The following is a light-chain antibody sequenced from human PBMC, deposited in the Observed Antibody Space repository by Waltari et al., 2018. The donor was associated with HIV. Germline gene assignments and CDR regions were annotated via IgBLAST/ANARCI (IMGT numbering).Light chain of an antibody. CDR2: EVS. CDR3: SSYTSSSTLV. V-gene: IGLV2-14*01. Sequence: QSALTQPASVSGSSGQSITISCTGTSSDVGGYKYVSWYQQHPGKAPKLMIYEVSNRPSGFSNRFSGSKSGNTASLTISGLQAEDEADYYCSSYTSSSTLVFGGGTKLTVL. CDR1: SSDVGGYKY. J-gene: IGLJ3*02.